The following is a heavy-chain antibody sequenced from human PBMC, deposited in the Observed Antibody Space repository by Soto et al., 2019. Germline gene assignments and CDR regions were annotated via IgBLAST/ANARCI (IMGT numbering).Heavy chain of an antibody. J-gene: IGHJ3*02. CDR1: GGSFSGYY. Sequence: QVQLQQWGAGLLKPSETLSLTCAVYGGSFSGYYWSWIRQPPGKGLEWIGEINHSGSTNYNPSLKSRVTISVDTSKNQFSLKLSSVTAADTAVYYCARGRLTVVVPAAMREAFDIWGQGTMVTVSS. V-gene: IGHV4-34*01. D-gene: IGHD2-2*01. CDR2: INHSGST. CDR3: ARGRLTVVVPAAMREAFDI.